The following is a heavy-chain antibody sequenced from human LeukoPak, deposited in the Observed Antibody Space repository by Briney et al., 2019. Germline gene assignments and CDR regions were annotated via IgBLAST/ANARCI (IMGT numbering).Heavy chain of an antibody. Sequence: PGXALRLSCAAAGFTLGSYSMNWVRQAQGKGGEWNSYISSGSGTIYYADSVEGGFTVSRENAKNSMYMQMRSLRAEDTAVYYCARESIPGHRDFDYCGQGTLVTVSS. CDR3: ARESIPGHRDFDY. CDR2: ISSGSGTI. J-gene: IGHJ4*02. D-gene: IGHD2-2*02. CDR1: GFTLGSYS. V-gene: IGHV3-48*01.